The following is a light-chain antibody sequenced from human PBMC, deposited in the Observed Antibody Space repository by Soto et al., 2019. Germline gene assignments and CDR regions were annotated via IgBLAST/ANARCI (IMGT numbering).Light chain of an antibody. J-gene: IGLJ1*01. V-gene: IGLV2-8*01. CDR3: ISYAGSNNYV. CDR1: SSDVGGYNY. CDR2: EVS. Sequence: QSALTQPPSASGSLGQSVTISCTGTSSDVGGYNYVSWYQQHPGKAPKLMIYEVSKRPSGVPDRFSGSKSGNTASLTVSGLQAEDEADYYCISYAGSNNYVFGTGTKVTVL.